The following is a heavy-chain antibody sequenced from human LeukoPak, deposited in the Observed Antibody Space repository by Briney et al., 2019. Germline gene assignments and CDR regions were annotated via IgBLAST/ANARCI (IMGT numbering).Heavy chain of an antibody. CDR2: ISSSSSYI. CDR1: GFTFSSYS. J-gene: IGHJ4*02. D-gene: IGHD5-12*01. V-gene: IGHV3-21*01. CDR3: AGGYSGYDYFYFDY. Sequence: GGSLRLSCAASGFTFSSYSMNWVRQAPGKGLEWVSSISSSSSYIYYADSVKGRFTISRDNAKNSLYLQMNSLRAEDTAVYYCAGGYSGYDYFYFDYWGQGTLVTVSS.